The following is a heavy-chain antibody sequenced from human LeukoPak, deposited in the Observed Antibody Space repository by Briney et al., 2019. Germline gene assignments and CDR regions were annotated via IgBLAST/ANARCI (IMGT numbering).Heavy chain of an antibody. V-gene: IGHV3-30*03. D-gene: IGHD1-1*01. Sequence: GGSLRLSCAASGFTFSSYGMHWVRQAPGKGLEWVAVISYDGSNKYYADSVKGRFTISRDNSKNTLYLQMNSLRAEDTAVYYCAREENDYGLDVWGQGTTVTVSS. CDR2: ISYDGSNK. J-gene: IGHJ6*02. CDR3: AREENDYGLDV. CDR1: GFTFSSYG.